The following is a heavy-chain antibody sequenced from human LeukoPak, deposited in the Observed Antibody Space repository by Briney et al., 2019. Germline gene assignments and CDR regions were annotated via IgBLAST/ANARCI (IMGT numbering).Heavy chain of an antibody. V-gene: IGHV4-59*01. D-gene: IGHD2-21*02. CDR1: DGSINGYY. CDR3: ARESDTRQGFDP. J-gene: IGHJ5*02. Sequence: SETLSLTCTVSDGSINGYYWSWIRQPPGKGLDWIGYMYSGGTTNYSPSLKSRVTISEDMSKNQFSLKLTSVTAADTAVYYCARESDTRQGFDPWGQGTLVTVSS. CDR2: MYSGGTT.